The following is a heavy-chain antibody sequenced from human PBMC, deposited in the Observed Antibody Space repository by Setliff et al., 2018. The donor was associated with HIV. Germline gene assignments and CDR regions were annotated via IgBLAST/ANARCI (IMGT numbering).Heavy chain of an antibody. CDR3: AREGGIVVVPAAYMDV. CDR1: GFTFSSYW. J-gene: IGHJ6*02. D-gene: IGHD2-2*01. CDR2: IKQDGSEK. Sequence: PGESLKISCAASGFTFSSYWMSWVRQAPGKGLEWVANIKQDGSEKYYVDSVKGRFTISRDNAKNSLYLQMNSLRAEDTAVYYCAREGGIVVVPAAYMDVWGQGTTVTVSS. V-gene: IGHV3-7*01.